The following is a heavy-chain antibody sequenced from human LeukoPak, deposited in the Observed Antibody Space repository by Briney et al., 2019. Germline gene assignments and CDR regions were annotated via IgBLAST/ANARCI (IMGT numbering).Heavy chain of an antibody. Sequence: GGSLKLSCVASGFPFSSYWMNWARQAPGKGLEWVASINHNGNVNYYVDSVKRRFTISRDNAKNSLYLQMSNLRAEDTAVYFCARRGGLDVWGQGATVTVSS. J-gene: IGHJ6*02. CDR3: ARRGGLDV. CDR2: INHNGNVN. V-gene: IGHV3-7*03. CDR1: GFPFSSYW.